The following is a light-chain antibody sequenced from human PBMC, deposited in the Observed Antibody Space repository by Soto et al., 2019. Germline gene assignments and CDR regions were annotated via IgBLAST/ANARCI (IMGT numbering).Light chain of an antibody. CDR1: QSVSSSF. J-gene: IGKJ4*01. CDR3: QQYGSSPLT. V-gene: IGKV3-20*01. Sequence: EIVLTQSPGTLSLSPGERGTLSCRASQSVSSSFLAWYQQKPGQAPRLLIHGASSRATGIPDRFSGSVSGTDFTLTISRLEPEDFAVYYCQQYGSSPLTIGGGTKVEIK. CDR2: GAS.